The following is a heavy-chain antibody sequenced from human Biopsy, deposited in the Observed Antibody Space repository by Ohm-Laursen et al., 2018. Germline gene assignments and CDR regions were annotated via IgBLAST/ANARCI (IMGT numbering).Heavy chain of an antibody. CDR1: SYTFTDYN. J-gene: IGHJ4*02. Sequence: ASVKVSCKASSYTFTDYNIHWMRQAPGQGLEWLGYINCKTGATNYAQKFQGAVTMTRDTSISTVYLALGSLRSADTAIYYCARDPLNGHKHFDYWGQGSPVTVSS. V-gene: IGHV1-2*02. CDR2: INCKTGAT. D-gene: IGHD2-8*01. CDR3: ARDPLNGHKHFDY.